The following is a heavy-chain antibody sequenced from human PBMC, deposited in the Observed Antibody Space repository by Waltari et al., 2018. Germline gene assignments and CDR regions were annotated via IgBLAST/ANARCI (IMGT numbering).Heavy chain of an antibody. J-gene: IGHJ4*02. CDR1: GFILRIHS. Sequence: EVQLVESGGGLVEPGGSLIRACAASGFILRIHSWKWMRQTPGMGLEWLASISSSGDNIKYSDSLRGRFTVARDNAGDSLYLQMNSLTVEDTATYYCSRGITIVEAQDNDDYWGQGTLVTVSS. CDR3: SRGITIVEAQDNDDY. V-gene: IGHV3-21*02. CDR2: ISSSGDNI. D-gene: IGHD3-10*01.